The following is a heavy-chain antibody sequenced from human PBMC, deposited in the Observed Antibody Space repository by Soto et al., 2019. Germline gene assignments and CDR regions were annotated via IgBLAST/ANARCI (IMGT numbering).Heavy chain of an antibody. V-gene: IGHV4-4*02. J-gene: IGHJ3*02. CDR1: GGSISSSNW. CDR2: IYHSGST. CDR3: AREVGELDYSSSSDAFDI. Sequence: PSETLSLTCAVSGGSISSSNWWSWVRQPPGKGLEWIGEIYHSGSTNYNPSLKSRVTISVDKSKNQFSLKLSSVTAADTAVYYCAREVGELDYSSSSDAFDIWGQGTMVT. D-gene: IGHD6-6*01.